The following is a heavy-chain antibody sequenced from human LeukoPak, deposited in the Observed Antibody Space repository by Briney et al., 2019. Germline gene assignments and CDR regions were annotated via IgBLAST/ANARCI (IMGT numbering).Heavy chain of an antibody. D-gene: IGHD6-6*01. CDR1: GGSFSGYY. CDR2: INHSGST. V-gene: IGHV4-34*01. CDR3: ARGQAARRGGFDY. Sequence: SETLSLTCAVYGGSFSGYYWSWIRQPPGKGLEWIGEINHSGSTNYNPSLKSRVTISVDTSKNQFSLKLSSVTAADTAVYYCARGQAARRGGFDYWGQGTLVTVSS. J-gene: IGHJ4*02.